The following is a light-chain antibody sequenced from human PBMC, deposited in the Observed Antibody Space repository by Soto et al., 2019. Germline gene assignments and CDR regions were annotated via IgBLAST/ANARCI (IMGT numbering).Light chain of an antibody. CDR3: LQYISDSWL. CDR2: KAS. J-gene: IGKJ1*01. V-gene: IGKV1-5*03. Sequence: DIQMTQSPSTLSASVGDRVTITCRASQSISSGLAWYQQKPGKAPKLRINKASSLESGVPTRISGSGSGTGLGLPLSFLQPDDFPTYACLQYISDSWLFGQGLKVDIK. CDR1: QSISSG.